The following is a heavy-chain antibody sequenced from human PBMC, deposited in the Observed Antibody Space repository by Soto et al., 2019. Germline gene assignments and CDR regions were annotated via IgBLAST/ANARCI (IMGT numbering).Heavy chain of an antibody. CDR1: GGSLSSPNYY. V-gene: IGHV4-39*01. J-gene: IGHJ5*02. Sequence: PSETLSLTCTVSGGSLSSPNYYWAWIRQPPGKVLEWIGSIFFNGGAYYTPSLESRVTISVDTSKQSLSLRLRSVTAADTAVYYCARQERSNFGHGWFDTWGQGALVTVSS. D-gene: IGHD7-27*01. CDR3: ARQERSNFGHGWFDT. CDR2: IFFNGGA.